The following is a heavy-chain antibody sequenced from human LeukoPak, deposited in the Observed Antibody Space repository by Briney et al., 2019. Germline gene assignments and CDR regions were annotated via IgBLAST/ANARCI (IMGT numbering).Heavy chain of an antibody. V-gene: IGHV4-31*03. CDR1: GGSISSGGYY. D-gene: IGHD3-10*01. J-gene: IGHJ6*02. Sequence: PSQTLSLTCTVSGGSISSGGYYWSWIRQHPGKGLEWIGYIYYSGSTYYNPSLKSRVTISVDTSKNQFSLKLSSVTAADTAVYYCARSGYYYYYGMDVWGQGTTVTVSS. CDR2: IYYSGST. CDR3: ARSGYYYYYGMDV.